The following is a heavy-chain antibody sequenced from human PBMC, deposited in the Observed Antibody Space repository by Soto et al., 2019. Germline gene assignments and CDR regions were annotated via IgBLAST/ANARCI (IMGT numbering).Heavy chain of an antibody. CDR1: GYTFTSYG. CDR2: ISGSGGST. D-gene: IGHD1-26*01. Sequence: VQLVQSGAEVKKPGASVKVSCKASGYTFTSYGISWVRQAPGQGLEWVSAISGSGGSTYYADSVKGRFTISRDNSKNTLYLQMNSLRAEDTAVYYCANLRVGGMDVWGQGTTVTVSS. J-gene: IGHJ6*02. V-gene: IGHV3-23*04. CDR3: ANLRVGGMDV.